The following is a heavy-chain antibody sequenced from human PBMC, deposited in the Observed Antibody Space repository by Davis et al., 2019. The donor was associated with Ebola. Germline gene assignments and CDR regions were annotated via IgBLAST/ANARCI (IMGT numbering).Heavy chain of an antibody. V-gene: IGHV3-74*01. Sequence: GESLKISCAASGFTFSSYWMHWVRQAPGKGLVWVSRINNDGSSTGYADSVKGRFTISRDNAKNTLYLQMNSLRAEDTAVYSCARDEVYTNYGSRFDFWGQGTLVAVSS. CDR2: INNDGSST. CDR1: GFTFSSYW. J-gene: IGHJ4*02. CDR3: ARDEVYTNYGSRFDF. D-gene: IGHD4-11*01.